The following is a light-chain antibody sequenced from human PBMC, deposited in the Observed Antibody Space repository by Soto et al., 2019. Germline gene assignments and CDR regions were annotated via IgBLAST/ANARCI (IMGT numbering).Light chain of an antibody. CDR3: QQRSNWPQ. J-gene: IGKJ1*01. V-gene: IGKV3-11*01. CDR2: DAS. CDR1: QSVSSY. Sequence: DIVLTQSPATLSLSPGERATLSCRASQSVSSYLAWYQQKPGQAPRLLIYDASNRATGIPARFSGSGSGTDFTLTISSLEPEDFAVYYCQQRSNWPQFGQGTKVDIK.